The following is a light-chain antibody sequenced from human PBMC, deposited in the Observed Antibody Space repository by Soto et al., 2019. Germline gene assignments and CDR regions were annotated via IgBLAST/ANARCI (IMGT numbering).Light chain of an antibody. CDR1: QSISSY. V-gene: IGKV1-39*01. J-gene: IGKJ1*01. CDR2: AAS. CDR3: QQSYSTVWT. Sequence: DLQMTQSPSSLSASVGDRVTIACRASQSISSYLSWYQQKLGKAPKLLIYAASSLQSGVPSRFSGSGSGTDFTLIISSLQPEDFATYYCQQSYSTVWTFGQGTKVDI.